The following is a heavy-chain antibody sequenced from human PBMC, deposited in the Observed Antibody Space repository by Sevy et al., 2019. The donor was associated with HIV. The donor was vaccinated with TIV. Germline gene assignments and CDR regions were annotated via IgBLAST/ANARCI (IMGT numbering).Heavy chain of an antibody. V-gene: IGHV4-39*01. CDR2: IYYNGDT. CDR3: ARHRAHHDYADP. Sequence: SETLSLTCSVSGGSISNGDYYWAWIRLSPGKGLEWIGSIYYNGDTYYNPSLKSRVTVSVDMSKNQFSLRLSSVTAADTAIYYCARHRAHHDYADPWGQGTLVTVSS. D-gene: IGHD4-17*01. CDR1: GGSISNGDYY. J-gene: IGHJ5*02.